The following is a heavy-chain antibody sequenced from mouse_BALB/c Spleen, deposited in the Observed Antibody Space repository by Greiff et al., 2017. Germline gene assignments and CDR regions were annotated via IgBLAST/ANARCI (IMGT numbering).Heavy chain of an antibody. D-gene: IGHD2-1*01. CDR1: GFTFSSYG. CDR3: ASDGNSFAY. Sequence: EVHLVESGGDLVKPGGSLKLSCAASGFTFSSYGMSWVRQTPDKRLEWVATISSGGSYTYYPDSVKGRFTISRDNAKNTLYLQMSSLKSEDTAMYYCASDGNSFAYWGQGTLVTVSA. J-gene: IGHJ3*01. CDR2: ISSGGSYT. V-gene: IGHV5-6*01.